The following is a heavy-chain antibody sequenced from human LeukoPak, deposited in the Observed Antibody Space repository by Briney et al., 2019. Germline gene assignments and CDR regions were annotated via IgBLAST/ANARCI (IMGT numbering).Heavy chain of an antibody. CDR1: GGSITSNTYY. CDR2: TYHSGNT. D-gene: IGHD2-2*02. V-gene: IGHV4-39*01. CDR3: ARLSAAIPRWFDL. J-gene: IGHJ5*02. Sequence: SETLSLTCTVSGGSITSNTYYWGWIRRPPGKGLEWLGHTYHSGNTYYKSSLKSRVNISADTSRNQFSLKLSSVTAADTAVYYCARLSAAIPRWFDLWGQGTLVTASA.